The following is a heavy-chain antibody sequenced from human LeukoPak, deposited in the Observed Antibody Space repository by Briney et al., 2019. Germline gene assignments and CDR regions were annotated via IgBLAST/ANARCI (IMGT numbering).Heavy chain of an antibody. CDR2: IYYSGIA. V-gene: IGHV4-59*03. J-gene: IGHJ4*02. CDR3: ALSDTAMIKGGFDY. Sequence: KASETLSLTCTVSGGSLTKYYWSWIRQPPGKGLEWIGYIYYSGIANYNPSLKSRVTISIGTSKNQFSLKLSSVTPADTAVYYCALSDTAMIKGGFDYWGQGTLVTVSS. CDR1: GGSLTKYY. D-gene: IGHD5-18*01.